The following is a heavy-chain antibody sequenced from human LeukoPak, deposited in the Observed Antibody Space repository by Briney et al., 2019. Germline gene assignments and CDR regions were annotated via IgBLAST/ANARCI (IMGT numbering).Heavy chain of an antibody. D-gene: IGHD3-22*01. V-gene: IGHV3-23*01. CDR1: GFTFSSYA. Sequence: GGSLRLSCAASGFTFSSYAMSWVRQAPGEGLEWVLAISGSGGSTYYADSVKGRFTISRDNSKNTLYLQMNSLRAEDTAVYYCAKDRVPITMIVVVTYFDYWGQGTLVTVSS. CDR3: AKDRVPITMIVVVTYFDY. J-gene: IGHJ4*02. CDR2: ISGSGGST.